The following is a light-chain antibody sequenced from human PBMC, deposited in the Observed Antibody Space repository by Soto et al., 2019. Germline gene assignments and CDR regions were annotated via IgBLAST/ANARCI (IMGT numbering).Light chain of an antibody. Sequence: QTVVTQPASLSASPGASASLTCTLRSGINVGTYRIYWYQQKPGSPPQYLLRYKSDSDKQQGSGVPSRFSGSKDASANAGILLISGLHSEDEADYYCMIWHSSAWVFGGGTQLTVL. CDR3: MIWHSSAWV. J-gene: IGLJ3*02. CDR1: SGINVGTYR. V-gene: IGLV5-45*01. CDR2: YKSDSDK.